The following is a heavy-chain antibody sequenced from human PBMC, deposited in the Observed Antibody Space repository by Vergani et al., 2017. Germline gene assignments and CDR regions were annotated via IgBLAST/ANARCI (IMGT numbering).Heavy chain of an antibody. CDR3: ARDGGITIFGAGAFDI. CDR2: IYYSGST. CDR1: GGSISSYY. D-gene: IGHD3-3*01. Sequence: QVQLQESGPGLVKPSETLSLTCTVSGGSISSYYWSWIRQPPGKGLEWIGYIYYSGSTYYNPSLKSRVTISVDTSKNQFSLKLSSVTAADTAVYYCARDGGITIFGAGAFDIWGQGTMVTVSS. V-gene: IGHV4-59*01. J-gene: IGHJ3*02.